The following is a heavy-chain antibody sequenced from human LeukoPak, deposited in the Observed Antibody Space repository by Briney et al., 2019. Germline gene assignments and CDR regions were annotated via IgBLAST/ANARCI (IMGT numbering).Heavy chain of an antibody. D-gene: IGHD3-3*01. V-gene: IGHV3-53*01. Sequence: GGSLRLSCGASGFTFSRFWMTWVRQAPGKGLEWVSVIYSGGSTYYADSVTGRFTISRDNSKNTLYLQMNSLRVDDTATYYCSRVVLRFFSLRPDRNHSYMDVWGKGTTVTVSS. CDR2: IYSGGST. J-gene: IGHJ6*04. CDR3: SRVVLRFFSLRPDRNHSYMDV. CDR1: GFTFSRFW.